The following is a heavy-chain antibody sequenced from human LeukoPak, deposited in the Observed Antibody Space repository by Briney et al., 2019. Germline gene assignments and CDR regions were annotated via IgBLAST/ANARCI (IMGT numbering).Heavy chain of an antibody. CDR3: AKGHSSSTGYYYYGMDV. Sequence: GGSLRLSCAASGFTFDDYAMHWVRQAPGEGLEWVSLISWDGGSTYYAASVKGRFTISRDNSKNSLYLQMNSLRAEDTALYYCAKGHSSSTGYYYYGMDVWGKGTTVTVSS. V-gene: IGHV3-43D*04. CDR1: GFTFDDYA. CDR2: ISWDGGST. D-gene: IGHD6-13*01. J-gene: IGHJ6*04.